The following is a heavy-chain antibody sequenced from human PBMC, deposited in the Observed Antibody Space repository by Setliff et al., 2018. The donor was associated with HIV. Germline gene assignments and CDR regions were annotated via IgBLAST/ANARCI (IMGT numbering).Heavy chain of an antibody. Sequence: SETLSLTCSVSGGSFSGYYWSWIRQPPGKGLEWIGYIYYGSTHYNPSFEGRVTISVDTSKNQFSLKLRSVTAADTAMYYCARRRCSAASCPDNSWNWLDPWGQGTLVTVSS. V-gene: IGHV4-59*08. CDR3: ARRRCSAASCPDNSWNWLDP. J-gene: IGHJ5*02. CDR1: GGSFSGYY. CDR2: IYYGST. D-gene: IGHD2-15*01.